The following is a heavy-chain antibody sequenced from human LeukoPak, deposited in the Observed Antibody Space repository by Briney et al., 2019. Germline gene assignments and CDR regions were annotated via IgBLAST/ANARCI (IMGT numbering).Heavy chain of an antibody. D-gene: IGHD3-22*01. CDR2: ISGSGDTI. Sequence: GGSLRLSCAASGYTFSSYAMNWVRQAPGKGLEWVSAISGSGDTIYYADSVKGRFTISRDNAKNSLYLQMNSLRAEDTAVYYCARDGGTRLKYSFGYGDSWGQGTLVTVSS. J-gene: IGHJ4*02. CDR1: GYTFSSYA. V-gene: IGHV3-23*01. CDR3: ARDGGTRLKYSFGYGDS.